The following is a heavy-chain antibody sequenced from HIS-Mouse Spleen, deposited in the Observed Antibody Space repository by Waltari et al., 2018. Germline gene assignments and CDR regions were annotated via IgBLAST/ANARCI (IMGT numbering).Heavy chain of an antibody. CDR2: ISSSSSYK. V-gene: IGHV3-21*01. CDR1: GFTFSSYS. J-gene: IGHJ3*02. Sequence: EVQLVQSGGGLVKPGGSLRLSCAASGFTFSSYSMNWVRQAPGKGLELVSSISSSSSYKYYADSVKGRFTISRDNAKNSLYLQMNSLRAEDTAVYYCARRLLTGDAFDIWGQGTMVTVSS. D-gene: IGHD7-27*01. CDR3: ARRLLTGDAFDI.